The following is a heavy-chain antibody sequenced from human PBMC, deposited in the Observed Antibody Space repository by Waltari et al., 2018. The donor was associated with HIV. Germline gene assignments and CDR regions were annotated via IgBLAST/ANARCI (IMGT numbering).Heavy chain of an antibody. V-gene: IGHV1-18*01. CDR1: GYSFTSYG. D-gene: IGHD1-1*01. J-gene: IGHJ5*02. CDR3: ARDEVATTETTLPYNWSDP. CDR2: IRGYKGNT. Sequence: QVQLVQSGAEVKKPGASVKVSCTASGYSFTSYGISWVRPAPGQGREWMGWIRGYKGNTNCAQKLQGRVTMTTDISTSTAYMEMRSLRSDETAVYYCARDEVATTETTLPYNWSDPWGKGTLVTVSS.